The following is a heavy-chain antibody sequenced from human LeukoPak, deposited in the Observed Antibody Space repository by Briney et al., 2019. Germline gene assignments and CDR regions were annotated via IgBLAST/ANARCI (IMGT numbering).Heavy chain of an antibody. CDR3: ARDKGKDWGPPDWYFDL. CDR2: IYYSGST. J-gene: IGHJ2*01. V-gene: IGHV4-31*03. D-gene: IGHD7-27*01. CDR1: GGSISSGGYY. Sequence: PSETLSLTCTVSGGSISSGGYYWSWIRQHPGKGLEWIGYIYYSGSTYYNPSLKSRVTISVDTSKNQFSLKLSSVTAADTAVYYCARDKGKDWGPPDWYFDLWGRGTLVTVSS.